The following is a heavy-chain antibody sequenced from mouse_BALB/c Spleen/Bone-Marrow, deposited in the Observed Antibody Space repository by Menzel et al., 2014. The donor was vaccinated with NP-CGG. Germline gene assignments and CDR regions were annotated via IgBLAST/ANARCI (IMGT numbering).Heavy chain of an antibody. CDR1: GHTFTDYW. J-gene: IGHJ3*01. Sequence: QVQLQQSGAELVMPGASVKMSCKASGHTFTDYWMHWVKRRPGQGLEWIGAIDTSDSYTSYNRKFKGKATLTVDESSSTAYMQLSSLTSEDSAVYYCARSDYRYDPFAYWGQGTLVTVSA. D-gene: IGHD2-14*01. CDR2: IDTSDSYT. CDR3: ARSDYRYDPFAY. V-gene: IGHV1-69*01.